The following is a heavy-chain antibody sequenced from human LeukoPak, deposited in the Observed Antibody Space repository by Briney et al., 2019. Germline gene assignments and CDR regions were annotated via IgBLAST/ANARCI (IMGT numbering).Heavy chain of an antibody. CDR3: ARAQAGNYDWPLDL. Sequence: SVKVSCKASGGTFSKYALSWLRQAPGQGLEWMGAIIPFLDTSNYPPKFQDRVTITTDESTSTAYMDLSSLRSDDTAVYYCARAQAGNYDWPLDLWGQGTLVTVSS. CDR2: IIPFLDTS. D-gene: IGHD5-12*01. V-gene: IGHV1-69*05. CDR1: GGTFSKYA. J-gene: IGHJ5*02.